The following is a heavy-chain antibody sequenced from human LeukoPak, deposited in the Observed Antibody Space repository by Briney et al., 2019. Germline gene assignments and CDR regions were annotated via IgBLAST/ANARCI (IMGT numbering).Heavy chain of an antibody. CDR3: AKDRWELLLAPGPVDY. Sequence: GGSLRLSCAASGFTFSIYSMNWVRQAPGKGLEWVSYISSSSSTVNYADSVKGRFTISRDNSKNTLYLQMNSLRAEDTAVYYCAKDRWELLLAPGPVDYWGQGTLVTVSS. J-gene: IGHJ4*02. V-gene: IGHV3-48*01. CDR2: ISSSSSTV. D-gene: IGHD1-26*01. CDR1: GFTFSIYS.